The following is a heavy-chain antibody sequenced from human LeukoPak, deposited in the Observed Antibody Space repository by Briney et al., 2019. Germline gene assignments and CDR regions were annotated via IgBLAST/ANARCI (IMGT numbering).Heavy chain of an antibody. J-gene: IGHJ5*02. CDR1: GGSISSYY. Sequence: SETLSLTCTVSGGSISSYYWSWIRQPAGKGLEWIGRIYTSGSTNYNPSLKSRVTMSVDTSKNQFSLKLSSVTAADTAVYYCARHPYGSGSCYNVDWFDPWGQGTLVTVSS. CDR2: IYTSGST. CDR3: ARHPYGSGSCYNVDWFDP. D-gene: IGHD3-10*01. V-gene: IGHV4-4*07.